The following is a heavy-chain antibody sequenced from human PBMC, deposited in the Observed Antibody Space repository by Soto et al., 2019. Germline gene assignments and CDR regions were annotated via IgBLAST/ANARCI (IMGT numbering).Heavy chain of an antibody. D-gene: IGHD2-15*01. CDR1: GGSISSGGYD. V-gene: IGHV4-31*03. CDR3: ARVSAAPHYYYGMDV. CDR2: IYYSGST. J-gene: IGHJ6*02. Sequence: SETLSLSFTVSGGSISSGGYDWSWIRQHPGKGLEWIGYIYYSGSTYYNPSLKSRVTISVDTSKNQFSLKLSSVTAADTAVYYCARVSAAPHYYYGMDVWGQGTTVTVSS.